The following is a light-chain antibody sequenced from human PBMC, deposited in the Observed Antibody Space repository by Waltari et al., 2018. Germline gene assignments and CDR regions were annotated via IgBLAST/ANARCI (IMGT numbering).Light chain of an antibody. Sequence: QSALTQPASVSGSPGQSITISCTGTTSDVGGYDYVSWYQHHPGKAPKLMIYEVSNRPSGVSTRFSGSKSGNTASLTISGLQAEDEADYYCSSFTNSNTWLFGGGTKLTVL. CDR1: TSDVGGYDY. CDR3: SSFTNSNTWL. CDR2: EVS. V-gene: IGLV2-14*01. J-gene: IGLJ3*02.